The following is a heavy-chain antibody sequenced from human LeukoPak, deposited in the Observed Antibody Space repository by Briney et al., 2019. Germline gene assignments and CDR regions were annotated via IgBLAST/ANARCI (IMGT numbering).Heavy chain of an antibody. CDR1: GGSISSSSYY. CDR2: IYYTGST. D-gene: IGHD6-6*01. V-gene: IGHV4-39*01. CDR3: TSEISSASNY. Sequence: SETLSLTCTVSGGSISSSSYYWGWIRQPPGEGLEWIGSIYYTGSTYYSPSLKSRVTISADTSKNEFSLTLSSVTAADTAVYYCTSEISSASNYWGQGTLVTVSS. J-gene: IGHJ4*02.